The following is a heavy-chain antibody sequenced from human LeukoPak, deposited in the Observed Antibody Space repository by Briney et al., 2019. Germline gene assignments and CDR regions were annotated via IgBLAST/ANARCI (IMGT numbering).Heavy chain of an antibody. CDR1: GYSISSGYY. D-gene: IGHD6-13*01. Sequence: SETLSLTCSVSGYSISSGYYWGWIRQPPGKGLEWIGSIYHSGSTYYNPSLKSRVTISVDTSKNQFSLKLSSVTAADTAVYYCARDLTSSWHSHGWYYFDYWGQGTLVTVSS. J-gene: IGHJ4*02. CDR2: IYHSGST. V-gene: IGHV4-38-2*02. CDR3: ARDLTSSWHSHGWYYFDY.